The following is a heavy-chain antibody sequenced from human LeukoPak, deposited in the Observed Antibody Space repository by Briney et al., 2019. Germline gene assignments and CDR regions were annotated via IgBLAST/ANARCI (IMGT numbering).Heavy chain of an antibody. V-gene: IGHV4-30-2*01. CDR1: GGSISSGGYS. J-gene: IGHJ5*02. CDR2: IYHSGST. Sequence: KPSQTLSLTCAVSGGSISSGGYSWSWIRQPPGKGLEWIGYIYHSGSTYYNPSLKSRVTISVDRSKNQFSLKLSSVTAADTAVYYCARGVNGRDIVVVPAATHVGFDPWGQGTLVTVSS. CDR3: ARGVNGRDIVVVPAATHVGFDP. D-gene: IGHD2-2*01.